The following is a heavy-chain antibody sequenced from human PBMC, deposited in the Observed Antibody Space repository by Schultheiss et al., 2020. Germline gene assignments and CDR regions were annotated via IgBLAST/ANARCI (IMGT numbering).Heavy chain of an antibody. J-gene: IGHJ5*02. Sequence: ASVKVSCKASGYIFIDYGITWVRQAPGHGLDWMGWISGYNGKTKYDQKFQGRVTITRDTSASTAYMELSSLRSEDTAVYYCARHTIQGPRFDPWGQGTLVTVSS. V-gene: IGHV1-18*01. CDR3: ARHTIQGPRFDP. CDR2: ISGYNGKT. D-gene: IGHD3-10*01. CDR1: GYIFIDYG.